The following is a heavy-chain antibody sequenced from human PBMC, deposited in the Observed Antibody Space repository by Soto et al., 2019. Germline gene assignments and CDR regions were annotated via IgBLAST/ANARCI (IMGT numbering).Heavy chain of an antibody. Sequence: QVQLQESGPGLVKPSETLSLTCTVSGGSISSYYWSWIRQPPGKGLEWIGYIYYSGSTNYNPSLQSRVTISVDTSKNQFSLKLSAVTAADTAVYYCARADYIWGSQKYCDYWGQGTLVTVSS. CDR3: ARADYIWGSQKYCDY. V-gene: IGHV4-59*01. CDR2: IYYSGST. J-gene: IGHJ4*02. CDR1: GGSISSYY. D-gene: IGHD3-16*01.